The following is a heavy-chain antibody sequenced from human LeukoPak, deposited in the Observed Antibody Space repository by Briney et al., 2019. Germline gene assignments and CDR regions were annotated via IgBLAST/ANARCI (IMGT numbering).Heavy chain of an antibody. CDR3: TGSYYYDSSGYYSFDY. Sequence: GGSLRLSCAASGFTFSGSAMHWVRQASGKGLEWAGRIRSKANSYATAYAASVKGRFTISRDDSKNTAYLQMNSLKTEDTAVYYCTGSYYYDSSGYYSFDYWGQGTLVTVSS. J-gene: IGHJ4*02. V-gene: IGHV3-73*01. CDR2: IRSKANSYAT. CDR1: GFTFSGSA. D-gene: IGHD3-22*01.